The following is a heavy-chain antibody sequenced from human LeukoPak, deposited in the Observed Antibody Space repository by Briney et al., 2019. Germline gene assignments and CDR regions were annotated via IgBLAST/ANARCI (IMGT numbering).Heavy chain of an antibody. Sequence: SETLSLTCTVSGGSISSYYWSWIRQPAGKGLEWIGRIYTSGSTNYNPSLKSRVTMSVDTSKNQVSLKLTSVTAADTAVYYCARSPTKRVTEDYWGQGILVTVSS. V-gene: IGHV4-4*07. CDR1: GGSISSYY. CDR2: IYTSGST. J-gene: IGHJ4*02. CDR3: ARSPTKRVTEDY. D-gene: IGHD5-18*01.